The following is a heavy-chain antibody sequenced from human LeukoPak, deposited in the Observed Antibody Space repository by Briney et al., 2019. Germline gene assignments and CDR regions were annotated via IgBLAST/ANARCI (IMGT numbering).Heavy chain of an antibody. CDR1: GFTFSSYA. J-gene: IGHJ4*02. Sequence: GGSLRLSCAASGFTFSSYAMHWVRQAPGKGLEWVAVISYDGSSKFYADSVKGRFTISRDNSKNTLYLQMNSLRAEDTAVYYCARSSYDFWSGCDYWGQGTLVTVSS. V-gene: IGHV3-30-3*01. D-gene: IGHD3-3*01. CDR3: ARSSYDFWSGCDY. CDR2: ISYDGSSK.